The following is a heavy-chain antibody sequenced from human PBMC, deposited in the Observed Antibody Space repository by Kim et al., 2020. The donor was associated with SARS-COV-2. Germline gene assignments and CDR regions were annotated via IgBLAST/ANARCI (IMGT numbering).Heavy chain of an antibody. V-gene: IGHV3-23*01. Sequence: GGSLRLSCAASGFTFREFAMNWVRQAPGKGLQWVSAITKTGVGTSWYADSVKGHFIISRDDTKNRLYLQMNSLRAEDTAIYYCAKYRGGGNGRNWHFDYWGHGTPVTVSS. CDR1: GFTFREFA. D-gene: IGHD1-1*01. CDR2: ITKTGVGT. CDR3: AKYRGGGNGRNWHFDY. J-gene: IGHJ4*01.